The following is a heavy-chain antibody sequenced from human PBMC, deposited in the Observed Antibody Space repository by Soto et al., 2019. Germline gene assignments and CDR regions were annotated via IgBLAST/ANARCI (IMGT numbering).Heavy chain of an antibody. CDR3: ATARRYYGSGSYYFGIDY. CDR2: FDPEDGET. J-gene: IGHJ4*02. D-gene: IGHD3-10*01. CDR1: GYTLTELS. V-gene: IGHV1-24*01. Sequence: ASVKVSCKVSGYTLTELSMHWVRQAPGKGLEWMGGFDPEDGETIYAQKFQGRVTMTEDTSTDTAYMELSSLRSEDTAVYYCATARRYYGSGSYYFGIDYWGQGTLVTVSS.